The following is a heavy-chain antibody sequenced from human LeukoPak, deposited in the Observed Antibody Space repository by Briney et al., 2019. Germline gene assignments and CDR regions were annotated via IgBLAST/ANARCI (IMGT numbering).Heavy chain of an antibody. Sequence: GGSLRLSCAASGFTFSSYGMHWVRQAPGKGLEWVAVISYDGSNKYYADSVKGRFAISRDNSKNTLFLQMNSLTVEDTAVYYCAKDLLGRSDWGQGTLVTVSS. J-gene: IGHJ4*02. D-gene: IGHD3-3*01. CDR2: ISYDGSNK. CDR1: GFTFSSYG. V-gene: IGHV3-30*18. CDR3: AKDLLGRSD.